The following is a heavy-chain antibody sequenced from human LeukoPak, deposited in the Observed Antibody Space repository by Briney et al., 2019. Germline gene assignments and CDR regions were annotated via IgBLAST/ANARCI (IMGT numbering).Heavy chain of an antibody. CDR1: GGSISSGSYY. J-gene: IGHJ5*02. V-gene: IGHV4-61*02. Sequence: PSQTLSLTCTVSGGSISSGSYYWSWIRQPAGKGLEWIGRIYTSGSTNYNPSLKSRVTISVDTSKNQFSLKLSSVTAADTAVYYCAREEDYDFWSGSWFDPWGQGTLVTVSS. CDR3: AREEDYDFWSGSWFDP. D-gene: IGHD3-3*01. CDR2: IYTSGST.